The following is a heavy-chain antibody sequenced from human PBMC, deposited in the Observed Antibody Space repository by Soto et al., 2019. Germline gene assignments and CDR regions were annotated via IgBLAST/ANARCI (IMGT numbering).Heavy chain of an antibody. J-gene: IGHJ4*02. Sequence: QITLKESGPPLVKPTQTLTLTCTFSGFSLSTSGVGVGWIRQPPGKALEWLALIYWSDEKRYSPSLSSRLTITQDTSKNQVVLTMTNMDPVDTATYYCAHRRGADYKGCFHYWGQGTLVTVSS. CDR3: AHRRGADYKGCFHY. CDR2: IYWSDEK. CDR1: GFSLSTSGVG. D-gene: IGHD4-4*01. V-gene: IGHV2-5*01.